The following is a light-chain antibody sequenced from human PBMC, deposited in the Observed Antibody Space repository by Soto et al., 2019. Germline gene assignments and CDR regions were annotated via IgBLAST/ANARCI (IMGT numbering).Light chain of an antibody. CDR1: SGDVGGYYY. J-gene: IGLJ1*01. CDR3: SSYTAGGTI. V-gene: IGLV2-14*01. CDR2: EVS. Sequence: QSALTQPASVSGSPGQSITISCTGTSGDVGGYYYVSWYQRLPGKAPKLMISEVSNRPSGVSNRFSGSKSGNTASLTISGLQAEDEADYYCSSYTAGGTIFGTGTKVTLL.